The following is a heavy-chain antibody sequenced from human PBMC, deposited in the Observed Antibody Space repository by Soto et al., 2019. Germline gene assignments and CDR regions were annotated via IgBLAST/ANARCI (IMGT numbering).Heavy chain of an antibody. V-gene: IGHV4-4*02. J-gene: IGHJ4*02. CDR1: SGSISSSNW. Sequence: QVQLQESGPGLVKPSGTLSLTCGVSSGSISSSNWWTWVRQPPGKGLEWIGEIYHSGSTNYNPSLKSRVTMSVDKSKNQISLKLSSVTAADTAVYFCARQITGTTGFDCWGQGTLVTVSS. CDR3: ARQITGTTGFDC. D-gene: IGHD1-7*01. CDR2: IYHSGST.